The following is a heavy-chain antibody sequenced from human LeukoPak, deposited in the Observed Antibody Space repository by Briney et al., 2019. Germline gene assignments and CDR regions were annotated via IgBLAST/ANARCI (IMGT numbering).Heavy chain of an antibody. D-gene: IGHD2-15*01. CDR2: INHSGST. V-gene: IGHV4-34*01. J-gene: IGHJ4*02. Sequence: SETLSLTCAVYGESFSGYYWSWIRQPPGKGLEWIGDINHSGSTNYNPSLKSRVTISVDTCKNQFSLNLNSVTAADTAVYYCARGGGRDFDYWGQGTLVTVSS. CDR1: GESFSGYY. CDR3: ARGGGRDFDY.